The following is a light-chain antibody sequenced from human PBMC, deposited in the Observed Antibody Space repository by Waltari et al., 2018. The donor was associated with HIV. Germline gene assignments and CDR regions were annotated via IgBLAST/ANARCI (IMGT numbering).Light chain of an antibody. CDR3: QAYDSSLSGSYV. Sequence: QSVLTQPPSVSVAPGQRVTISCTGSSSHIGAGYDLHCYNQLPGTTPQHRTYGTSIRPSGVPDRFSGAKSGTPASLAITGLQAEEEADYYCQAYDSSLSGSYVFGTGTKVTVL. V-gene: IGLV1-40*01. CDR1: SSHIGAGYD. CDR2: GTS. J-gene: IGLJ1*01.